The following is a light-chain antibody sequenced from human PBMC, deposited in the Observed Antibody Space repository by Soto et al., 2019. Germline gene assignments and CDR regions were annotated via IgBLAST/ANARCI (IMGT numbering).Light chain of an antibody. V-gene: IGKV1-9*01. CDR3: QQVNSYPYT. CDR1: QGFSSY. J-gene: IGKJ2*01. CDR2: AAS. Sequence: QLTQAQSSLSASVGDRVTITGRAMQGFSSYLAWSQQKPGRAPNLLIYAASTVQSGVPSRVSGSGYGTDFTLTISSLQPEEFASYYCQQVNSYPYTFGHGTKRAIK.